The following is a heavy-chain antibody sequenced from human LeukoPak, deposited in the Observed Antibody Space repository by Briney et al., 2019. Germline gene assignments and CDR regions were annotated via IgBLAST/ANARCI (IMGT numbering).Heavy chain of an antibody. V-gene: IGHV3-9*03. Sequence: PGGSLRLSCAASGFTFDDYAMHWVRQAPGKGLEWVSGISWNSGSIGYADSVKGRFTISRDNAKNSLYLQMNSLRAEDMALYYCAKADSGIAAAGPFDYWGQGTLVTVSS. CDR2: ISWNSGSI. J-gene: IGHJ4*02. CDR3: AKADSGIAAAGPFDY. CDR1: GFTFDDYA. D-gene: IGHD6-13*01.